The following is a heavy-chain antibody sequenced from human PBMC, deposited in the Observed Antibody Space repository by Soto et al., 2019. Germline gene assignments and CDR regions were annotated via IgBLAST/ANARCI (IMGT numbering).Heavy chain of an antibody. D-gene: IGHD6-6*01. CDR2: ISAYNGNT. CDR3: ARDLAARLYYYYGMDV. Sequence: ASVKVSCKASGYTFTSYGISWVRQAPGQGLEWMGRISAYNGNTNYAQKLQGRVTMTTDTSTSAAYMELRSLRSDDTAVYYCARDLAARLYYYYGMDVWGQGTTVTVSS. CDR1: GYTFTSYG. J-gene: IGHJ6*02. V-gene: IGHV1-18*04.